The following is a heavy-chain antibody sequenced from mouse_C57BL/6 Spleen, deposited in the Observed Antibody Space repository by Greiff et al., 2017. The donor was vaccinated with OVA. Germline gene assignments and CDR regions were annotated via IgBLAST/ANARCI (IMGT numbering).Heavy chain of an antibody. J-gene: IGHJ1*03. CDR2: GQGLEWFG. Sequence: QVHVKQSGPELARPWASVKISCQAFYTFSRRVHFALRDPNYWMQWVKQRPGQGLEWFGAIYPGDGDTSYYQKFQGKSTLTADKSSSTAYMQHSSLTSEYSAVYYCAVERPYYCISCWYGDVWGTGTTSTVSS. D-gene: IGHD1-1*01. V-gene: IGHV1-87*01. CDR3: SEYSAVYYCAVERPYYCISCWYGDV. CDR1: YTFS.